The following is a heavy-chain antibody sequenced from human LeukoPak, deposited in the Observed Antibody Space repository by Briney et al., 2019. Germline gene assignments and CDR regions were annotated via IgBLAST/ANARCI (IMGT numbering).Heavy chain of an antibody. J-gene: IGHJ5*02. V-gene: IGHV4-34*01. Sequence: PSETLSLTCAVYGGSFSGYYWSWIRQPPGKGLEWIGEINHSGSTNYNPSLKSRVTISVDTSKNQFSLKPSSVTAADTAVYYCARGKYYYGSGRRGWFDPWGQGTLVTVSS. CDR1: GGSFSGYY. D-gene: IGHD3-10*01. CDR2: INHSGST. CDR3: ARGKYYYGSGRRGWFDP.